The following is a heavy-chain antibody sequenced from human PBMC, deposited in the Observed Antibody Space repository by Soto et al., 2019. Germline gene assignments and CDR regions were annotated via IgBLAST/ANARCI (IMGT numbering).Heavy chain of an antibody. J-gene: IGHJ5*02. V-gene: IGHV3-48*02. CDR1: GFTFRSYS. D-gene: IGHD2-21*02. CDR3: ARAPSCGDDYPDPRES. Sequence: EVQLVESGGGLVQPGGSLRLSCAASGFTFRSYSMHWVRQAPGKGLEWLSYISSESTTIYYIDSVKGRFNISRDNAKNSLYLQMNSLRDEDTAVYYCARAPSCGDDYPDPRESWGQGTLVTVSS. CDR2: ISSESTTI.